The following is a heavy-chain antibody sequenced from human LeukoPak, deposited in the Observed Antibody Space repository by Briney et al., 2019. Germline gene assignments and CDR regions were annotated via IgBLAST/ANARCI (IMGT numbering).Heavy chain of an antibody. D-gene: IGHD3-22*01. CDR1: GFSLSISGVG. J-gene: IGHJ4*02. CDR3: AHRRGYYDSSGYDYFDY. CDR2: IYWNDDK. Sequence: ESGPTLVNPTQTLTLTCTFSGFSLSISGVGVGWIRQPPGKALEWLALIYWNDDKRYSPSLKSRLTITKDTSKNQVVLTMTNMDPVDTATYYCAHRRGYYDSSGYDYFDYWGQGTLVTVSS. V-gene: IGHV2-5*01.